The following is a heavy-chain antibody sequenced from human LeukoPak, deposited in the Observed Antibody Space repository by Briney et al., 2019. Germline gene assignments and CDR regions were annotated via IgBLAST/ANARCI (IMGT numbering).Heavy chain of an antibody. J-gene: IGHJ4*02. Sequence: GGSLRLSCAASAFTFSGCGMHWVRQAPGKGLEWVAFIWYDGRDKYYTDSVKGQFTISRDNSKNTLYLQMNSLRAEDAAVYYCAKDPYSYGSYFDYWGQGTLVTVSS. CDR1: AFTFSGCG. D-gene: IGHD5-18*01. V-gene: IGHV3-30*02. CDR3: AKDPYSYGSYFDY. CDR2: IWYDGRDK.